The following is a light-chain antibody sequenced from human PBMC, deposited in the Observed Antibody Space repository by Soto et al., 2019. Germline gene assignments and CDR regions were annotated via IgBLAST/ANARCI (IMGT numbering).Light chain of an antibody. V-gene: IGLV2-11*01. CDR3: CSYAGRYTYV. CDR1: SSDVGGFNY. CDR2: DVS. J-gene: IGLJ1*01. Sequence: LTQPRSVSGSPGQSVTMSCTGTSSDVGGFNYVSWYQQHPGKAPKLMIYDVSKRPSGVPDRFSGSKSDNTASLTISGLQAEDEADYYCCSYAGRYTYVFGTGTKVTVL.